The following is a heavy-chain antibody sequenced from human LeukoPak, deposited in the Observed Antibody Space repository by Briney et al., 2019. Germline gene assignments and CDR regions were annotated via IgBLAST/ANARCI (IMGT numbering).Heavy chain of an antibody. CDR3: ARDTPTVTDAFDI. CDR2: IYPGDSDT. V-gene: IGHV5-51*01. Sequence: GEPLKISCKGSGYTFTSYWIGGVRQLPGKGLEWMEIIYPGDSDTRYSPSFQGQVTISADKSISTAYLQWSSLKASDTAMYYCARDTPTVTDAFDIWGQGTMVTVSS. CDR1: GYTFTSYW. J-gene: IGHJ3*02. D-gene: IGHD4-17*01.